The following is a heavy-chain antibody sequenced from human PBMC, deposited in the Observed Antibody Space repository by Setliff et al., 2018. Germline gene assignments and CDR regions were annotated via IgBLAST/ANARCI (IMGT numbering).Heavy chain of an antibody. CDR2: ISDSGST. Sequence: SETLSLTCAVYGGSFSGYFWSWIRQPPAKGLEWIGDISDSGSTYYNPSLKSRVTISVDTSKNQFSLKLSSVTAADTAVYYCARVSQYSSGWYYYYYGMDVWGQGTTVTVSS. CDR1: GGSFSGYF. J-gene: IGHJ6*02. D-gene: IGHD6-19*01. V-gene: IGHV4-34*01. CDR3: ARVSQYSSGWYYYYYGMDV.